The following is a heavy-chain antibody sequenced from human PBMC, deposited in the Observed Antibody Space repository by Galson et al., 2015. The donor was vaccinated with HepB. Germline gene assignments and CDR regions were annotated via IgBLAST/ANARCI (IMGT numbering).Heavy chain of an antibody. CDR2: MYPSSGDT. CDR3: SKDGYIGGRFDI. D-gene: IGHD5-18*01. CDR1: GYTFTGHY. Sequence: XVKVSXXXSGYTFTGHYLHWVRQAPGQGLEWMGWMYPSSGDTNYAQKFQGRVTMTRDTSISTAXMEVRRLTSDDTAVYYFSKDGYIGGRFDIWGQGMRVTXXS. V-gene: IGHV1-2*02. J-gene: IGHJ3*02.